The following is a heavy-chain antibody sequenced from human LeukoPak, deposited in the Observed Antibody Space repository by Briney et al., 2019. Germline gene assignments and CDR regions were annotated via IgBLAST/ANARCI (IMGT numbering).Heavy chain of an antibody. J-gene: IGHJ6*03. CDR1: GFTFSSYS. D-gene: IGHD3-3*01. CDR2: ISSSSSYI. CDR3: ARVRSTPHGYMDV. Sequence: KPGGSLRLSCAASGFTFSSYSMNWVRQAPGKGLEWVSSISSSSSYIYYADSVKGRFTISRDNAKNSLYPQMNSLRAEDTAVYYCARVRSTPHGYMDVWGKGTTVTVSS. V-gene: IGHV3-21*01.